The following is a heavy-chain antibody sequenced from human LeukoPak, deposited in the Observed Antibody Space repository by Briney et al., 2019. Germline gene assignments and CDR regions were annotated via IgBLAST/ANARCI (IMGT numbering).Heavy chain of an antibody. D-gene: IGHD2/OR15-2a*01. Sequence: GVSLRLSCAASGFRFSSYGMHWVRQAPGRGREWVTVIWFDGSKEYYGDSVKGRFSVSRDHSQDMLFLQMKVLRGEEPGVYYCARGPSHYYYFDYWGQGTLVTVSS. CDR3: ARGPSHYYYFDY. J-gene: IGHJ4*02. CDR1: GFRFSSYG. CDR2: IWFDGSKE. V-gene: IGHV3-33*01.